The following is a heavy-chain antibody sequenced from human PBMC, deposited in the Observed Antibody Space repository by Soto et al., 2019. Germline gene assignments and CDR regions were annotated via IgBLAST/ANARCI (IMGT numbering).Heavy chain of an antibody. J-gene: IGHJ4*02. CDR3: ARKQLTQVGATEDY. CDR2: ISSSGSTI. V-gene: IGHV3-48*03. CDR1: GFTFSSYE. Sequence: GGSLRLSCAASGFTFSSYEMNWVRQAPGKGLEWVSYISSSGSTIYYADSVKGRFTISRDNAKNSLYLQMNSLRAEDTAVYYCARKQLTQVGATEDYWGQGTLVTVSS. D-gene: IGHD1-26*01.